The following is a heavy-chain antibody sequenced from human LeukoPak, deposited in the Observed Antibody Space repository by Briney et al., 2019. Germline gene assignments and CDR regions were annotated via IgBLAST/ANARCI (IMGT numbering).Heavy chain of an antibody. Sequence: SETLSLTCAVYGGSFSGYYWSWIRQPPGKGLEWIGEINHSGSTNYNPSLKSRVTISVDTSKNQFSLKLSSVTAADTAVYYCAKEIWPTVTIPGRTYFDYWGQGTLVTVSS. CDR2: INHSGST. D-gene: IGHD4-17*01. V-gene: IGHV4-34*01. CDR1: GGSFSGYY. J-gene: IGHJ4*02. CDR3: AKEIWPTVTIPGRTYFDY.